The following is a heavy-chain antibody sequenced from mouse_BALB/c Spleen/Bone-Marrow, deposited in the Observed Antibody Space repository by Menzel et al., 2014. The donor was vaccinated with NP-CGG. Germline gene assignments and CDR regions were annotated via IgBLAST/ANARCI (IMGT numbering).Heavy chain of an antibody. D-gene: IGHD2-13*01. Sequence: EVQRAESGGGLVQPGGSRKLSCAASGFTFSSFGMHWIRQAPEKGLEWVAYISSGSSTFYYADTVKGRFTVSRDNPKNTLFLQMTGLRSEDTAMYYCAREGVDYAGVDYWGQGPTLTVSS. J-gene: IGHJ2*01. CDR3: AREGVDYAGVDY. CDR1: GFTFSSFG. V-gene: IGHV5-17*02. CDR2: ISSGSSTF.